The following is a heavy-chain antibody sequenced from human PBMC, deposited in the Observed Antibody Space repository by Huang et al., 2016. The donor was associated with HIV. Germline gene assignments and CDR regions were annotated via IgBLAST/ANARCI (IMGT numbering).Heavy chain of an antibody. J-gene: IGHJ4*02. CDR1: GGSFSGYY. D-gene: IGHD3-22*01. V-gene: IGHV4-34*02. CDR3: ARRYNSRRDY. Sequence: QVQLEQWGAGLLKASETFSLTCAVYGGSFSGYYWNWLRQAPGKGLEGVGEINHSGNTNYNPSLKSRVNMSVDTSKSQFSLYLTSLSAADTGTYFCARRYNSRRDYWGRGTLVTVHS. CDR2: INHSGNT.